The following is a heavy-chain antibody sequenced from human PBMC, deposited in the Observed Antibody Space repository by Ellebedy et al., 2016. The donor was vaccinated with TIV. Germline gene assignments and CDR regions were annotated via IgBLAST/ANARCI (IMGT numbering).Heavy chain of an antibody. J-gene: IGHJ4*02. V-gene: IGHV4-31*03. CDR2: IRNSGSS. Sequence: MPSETLSLTCTVSGGPISSGGYYWSWIRQVPGKGLEWIGYIRNSGSSYYNPSLKSRVTISVDTSKNQFSLKLSSVTAADTAVYYCARDLDDWGQGTLVTVSS. D-gene: IGHD3-10*01. CDR3: ARDLDD. CDR1: GGPISSGGYY.